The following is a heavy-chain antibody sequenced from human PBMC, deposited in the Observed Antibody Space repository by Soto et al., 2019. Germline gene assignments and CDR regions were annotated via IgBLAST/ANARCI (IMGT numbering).Heavy chain of an antibody. CDR3: GKDPNGDYGGAFDL. V-gene: IGHV3-23*01. J-gene: IGHJ3*01. D-gene: IGHD4-17*01. CDR2: ISAYGGIT. Sequence: EVQLLESGGDLVQPGGSLRLSCAASGFTFSNYAMSWVRQAPGKGPEWVSGISAYGGITYYADSVRGRYTISSYHSKATLYLQMHSLRAEDTALYYCGKDPNGDYGGAFDLMGHGTVVTVSS. CDR1: GFTFSNYA.